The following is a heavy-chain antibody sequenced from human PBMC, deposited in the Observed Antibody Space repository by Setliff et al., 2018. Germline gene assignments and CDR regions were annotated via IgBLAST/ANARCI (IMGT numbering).Heavy chain of an antibody. CDR1: GYSISGGYY. D-gene: IGHD3-22*01. J-gene: IGHJ4*02. CDR2: IYHSGST. CDR3: ARGDYYDPKYYFDY. Sequence: SETLSLTCAVSGYSISGGYYWGWIRQPPGKGLEWIGSIYHSGSTYYNPSLKSRVTISVDTSKNQFSLKLSSVTAADTAVYYCARGDYYDPKYYFDYWGQGTLVTVSS. V-gene: IGHV4-38-2*01.